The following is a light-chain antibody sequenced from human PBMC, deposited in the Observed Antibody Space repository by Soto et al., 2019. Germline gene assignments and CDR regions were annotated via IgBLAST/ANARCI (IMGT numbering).Light chain of an antibody. CDR1: HNLDKW. V-gene: IGKV1-5*03. Sequence: DIQMTQSPSSLSASVGDRVTITCRASHNLDKWLAWYQQKPGKAPKLLIYEASSLQSGVPSRFSGSGSGTEFTLTITSLQPDDFATYYCQQYNTFLTFGGGTKVDIK. J-gene: IGKJ4*01. CDR2: EAS. CDR3: QQYNTFLT.